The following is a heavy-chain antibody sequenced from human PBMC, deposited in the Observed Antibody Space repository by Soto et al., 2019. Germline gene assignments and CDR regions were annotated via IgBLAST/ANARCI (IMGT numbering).Heavy chain of an antibody. CDR2: ISAYNGNT. V-gene: IGHV1-18*01. J-gene: IGHJ6*02. CDR1: GYTFTSYG. D-gene: IGHD3-10*01. Sequence: QVQLVQSGAEVKKPGASVKVSCKASGYTFTSYGISWVRQAPGQGLEWMGWISAYNGNTNYAQKLQGRVTMTTDTSTSTAYMELRSLRSDDTAVYYCAREAVLLWFGELPDEHYGIDVWGQGTTVTVSS. CDR3: AREAVLLWFGELPDEHYGIDV.